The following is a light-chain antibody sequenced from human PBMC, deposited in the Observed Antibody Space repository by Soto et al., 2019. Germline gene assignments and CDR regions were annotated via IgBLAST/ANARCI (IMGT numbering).Light chain of an antibody. Sequence: DIQMTQSPSSVFASVGDRVTITCQASQGISRSLAWYQQKPGKAPKLLIYSASSLQSGVPSRFSGSGFGTDFTLTISSLQPEDFATYYCQQADTFPITFGQGTRLEI. CDR1: QGISRS. J-gene: IGKJ5*01. CDR3: QQADTFPIT. V-gene: IGKV1D-12*01. CDR2: SAS.